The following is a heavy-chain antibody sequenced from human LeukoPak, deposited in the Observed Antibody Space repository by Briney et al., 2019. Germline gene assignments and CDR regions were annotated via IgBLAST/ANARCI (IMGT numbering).Heavy chain of an antibody. CDR2: IKSDGKA. Sequence: GGSLRLSCEASGFTFSRYWMHWVRQAPGKGLVWVSRIKSDGKANYADSVKGRFTISRDNAKNTVSLQMDSLRAEDTGVYYCARAPSEVGGYYPEYFRHWGQGTLVTVSS. J-gene: IGHJ1*01. CDR3: ARAPSEVGGYYPEYFRH. CDR1: GFTFSRYW. D-gene: IGHD3-22*01. V-gene: IGHV3-74*01.